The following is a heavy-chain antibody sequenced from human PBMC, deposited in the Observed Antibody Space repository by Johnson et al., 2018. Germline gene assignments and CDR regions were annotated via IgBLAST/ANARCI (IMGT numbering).Heavy chain of an antibody. CDR3: ARYDYGGNLDALDI. V-gene: IGHV3-48*02. Sequence: QPGGSLRLSCVASGFTFTSYSLTWVRQAPGKGLEWVSYISTTGSTIYYADSVKGRFTISRDNAKNSLYLQMNRLRDEDKAVYYCARYDYGGNLDALDIWGQGTMVTVSS. CDR1: GFTFTSYS. D-gene: IGHD4-23*01. J-gene: IGHJ3*02. CDR2: ISTTGSTI.